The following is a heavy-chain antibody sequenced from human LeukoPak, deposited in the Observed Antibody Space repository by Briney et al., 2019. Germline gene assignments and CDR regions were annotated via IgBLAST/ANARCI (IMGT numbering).Heavy chain of an antibody. Sequence: SETLSLTCTVSGGSISSSSYYWGWIRQPPGKGLEWIGSIYYSGSTYYNPSLKSRVTISVDTSKNQFSLKLSSVTAADTAVYYCARVKISYYDILTGYYKPKDWYFDLWGRGTLVTVSS. J-gene: IGHJ2*01. D-gene: IGHD3-9*01. CDR1: GGSISSSSYY. V-gene: IGHV4-39*07. CDR2: IYYSGST. CDR3: ARVKISYYDILTGYYKPKDWYFDL.